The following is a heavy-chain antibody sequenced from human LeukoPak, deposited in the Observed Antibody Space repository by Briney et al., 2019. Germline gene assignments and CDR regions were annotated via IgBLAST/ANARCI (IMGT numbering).Heavy chain of an antibody. CDR1: GYTLTELS. CDR3: ATVHSIIYYYGMDV. V-gene: IGHV1-24*01. Sequence: ASVKVSCKVSGYTLTELSMHWVRQAPGQGLEWMGGFDPEDGETIYAQKFQGRVTMTEDTSTDTAYMELSSLRSEDTAVYYCATVHSIIYYYGMDVWGQGTTVTVSS. CDR2: FDPEDGET. J-gene: IGHJ6*02. D-gene: IGHD1-14*01.